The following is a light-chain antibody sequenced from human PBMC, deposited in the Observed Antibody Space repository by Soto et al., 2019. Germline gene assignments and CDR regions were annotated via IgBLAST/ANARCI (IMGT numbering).Light chain of an antibody. CDR3: CSYAGSIPYV. J-gene: IGLJ1*01. V-gene: IGLV2-23*01. CDR1: SSDVGSYNL. Sequence: QSVLTQPASVSGSPGQSITISCTGTSSDVGSYNLVSWYQQHPGRSPKLMIYEGSKRPSGVSNRFSGFKSGNTASMAISGLQHEGEDDYYCCSYAGSIPYVFGTGTKVTVL. CDR2: EGS.